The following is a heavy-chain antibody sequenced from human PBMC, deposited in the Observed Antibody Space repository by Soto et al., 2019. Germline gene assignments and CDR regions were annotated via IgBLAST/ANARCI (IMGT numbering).Heavy chain of an antibody. J-gene: IGHJ3*02. CDR2: IIPIFSRT. Sequence: GASVKVSCKASGGTFSSHTISWVRQDPGQGLEWMGGIIPIFSRTNYAQKFQGRVTITADESTNTVYVDLSTLRFEDTAVYYCARMLYSSSRHDVFDIWGQGTRVTV. V-gene: IGHV1-69*13. CDR1: GGTFSSHT. CDR3: ARMLYSSSRHDVFDI. D-gene: IGHD6-6*01.